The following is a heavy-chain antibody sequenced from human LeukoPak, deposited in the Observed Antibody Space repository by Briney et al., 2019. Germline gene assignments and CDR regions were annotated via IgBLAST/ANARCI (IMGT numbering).Heavy chain of an antibody. Sequence: GGSLRFSCAASGFTFSSYAMHWVRQAPGKGLEWVAVISYDGSNKYYADSVKGRFTISRDNSKNTLYLQMNSLRAEDTAVYYCARDGYCSSTSCQNFDYWGQGTLVTVSS. CDR3: ARDGYCSSTSCQNFDY. CDR2: ISYDGSNK. CDR1: GFTFSSYA. D-gene: IGHD2-2*01. V-gene: IGHV3-30-3*01. J-gene: IGHJ4*02.